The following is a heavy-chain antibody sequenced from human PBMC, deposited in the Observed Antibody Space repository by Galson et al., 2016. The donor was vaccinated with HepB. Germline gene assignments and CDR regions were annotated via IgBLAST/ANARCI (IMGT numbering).Heavy chain of an antibody. Sequence: SLRLSCAASGFTFSSCPMSWVRQAPGKGLEWVLSISGSGGSTNYADSVKGRFTISRDNSKNTLYLQMNSLRAEDTAVYYCARDTKGRVEVVVAANYYYYYGMDVWGQGTTVTVSS. CDR3: ARDTKGRVEVVVAANYYYYYGMDV. J-gene: IGHJ6*02. D-gene: IGHD2-15*01. V-gene: IGHV3-23*01. CDR2: ISGSGGST. CDR1: GFTFSSCP.